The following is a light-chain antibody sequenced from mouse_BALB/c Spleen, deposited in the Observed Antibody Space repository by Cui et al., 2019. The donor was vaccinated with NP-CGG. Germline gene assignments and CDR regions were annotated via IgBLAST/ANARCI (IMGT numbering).Light chain of an antibody. Sequence: QAGLTQESAPTTSPGETVTLTCRSSTGAVTTNNYANWVQEKPDHLFTGLIGGTNNRPPGVPARFSGSLIGDKAALTITGAQTEDEAIYFCALWYSNHWVFGGGTKLTVL. CDR2: GTN. CDR1: TGAVTTNNY. V-gene: IGLV1*01. J-gene: IGLJ1*01. CDR3: ALWYSNHWV.